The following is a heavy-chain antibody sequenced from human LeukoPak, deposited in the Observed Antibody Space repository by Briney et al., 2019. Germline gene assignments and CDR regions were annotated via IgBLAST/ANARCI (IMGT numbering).Heavy chain of an antibody. CDR3: VREGNELLSKNFDY. V-gene: IGHV1-2*02. CDR2: INPHSGGT. D-gene: IGHD2-21*02. J-gene: IGHJ4*02. Sequence: ASVKVSCKASGFTFSGHYIHWVRQAPGQGLEWMGYINPHSGGTSSPQKFQGRLTVTTDTSISAVYMELSSLTSDDTAMYYCVREGNELLSKNFDYWGQGTLVTVSS. CDR1: GFTFSGHY.